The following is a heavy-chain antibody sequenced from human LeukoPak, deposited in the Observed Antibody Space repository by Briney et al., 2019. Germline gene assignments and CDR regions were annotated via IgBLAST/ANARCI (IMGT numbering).Heavy chain of an antibody. J-gene: IGHJ6*02. Sequence: GASVKVSCKASGYTFTSYGISWVRQAPGQGLEGMGWISAYNGNTNYAQKLQGRVTMTTDTSTSTAYMELRSLRSDDTAVYYCARAEEYGSWDYYGMDVWGQGTTVTVSS. CDR3: ARAEEYGSWDYYGMDV. CDR2: ISAYNGNT. V-gene: IGHV1-18*01. D-gene: IGHD3-10*01. CDR1: GYTFTSYG.